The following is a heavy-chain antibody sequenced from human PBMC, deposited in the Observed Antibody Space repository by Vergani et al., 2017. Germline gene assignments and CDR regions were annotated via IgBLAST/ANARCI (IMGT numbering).Heavy chain of an antibody. J-gene: IGHJ5*02. CDR2: SIPILGIA. CDR1: GGTFSSYT. Sequence: QVQLVQSGAEVKKPGSSVKVSCKASGGTFSSYTISWVRQAPGQGLEWMGRSIPILGIANYAQKFQGRVTITADKSTSTAYMELSSLRSEDTAVYYCASAGPSGGWFDPWGQGTLVTVSS. CDR3: ASAGPSGGWFDP. V-gene: IGHV1-69*02. D-gene: IGHD1-26*01.